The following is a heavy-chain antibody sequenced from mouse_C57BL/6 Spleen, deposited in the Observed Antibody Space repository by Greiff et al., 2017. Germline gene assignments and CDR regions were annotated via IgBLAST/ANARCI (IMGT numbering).Heavy chain of an antibody. D-gene: IGHD3-3*01. CDR2: IDPSDSYT. CDR3: ARTPIRDHYAMDY. V-gene: IGHV1-69*01. CDR1: GYTFTSYW. J-gene: IGHJ4*01. Sequence: VQLQQPGAELVMPGASVKLSCKASGYTFTSYWMHWVKQRPGQGLEWIGEIDPSDSYTNYNQKFKGKSPLTVDKSSSTAYMQLSSLTSEDSAVYYWARTPIRDHYAMDYWGQGTSVTVSS.